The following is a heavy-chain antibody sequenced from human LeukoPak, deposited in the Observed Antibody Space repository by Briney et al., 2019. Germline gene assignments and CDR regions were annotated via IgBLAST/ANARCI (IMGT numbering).Heavy chain of an antibody. CDR1: GFTFSIYA. D-gene: IGHD1-26*01. J-gene: IGHJ4*02. CDR3: ARDSSVWSGGSYYDY. Sequence: PGRSLRLSCAASGFTFSIYAIHWVRQAPGKGLEWVAVISSDGSNKYNADSVKGRFTISRDNSKNTLYLQMNSLRAEDTAVYYCARDSSVWSGGSYYDYWGQGTPVTVSS. V-gene: IGHV3-30*17. CDR2: ISSDGSNK.